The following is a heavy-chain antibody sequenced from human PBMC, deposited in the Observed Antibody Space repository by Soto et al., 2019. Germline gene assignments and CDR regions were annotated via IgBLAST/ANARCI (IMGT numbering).Heavy chain of an antibody. CDR3: VRETSYHFDN. CDR1: GFTFSGYY. CDR2: ISSSGDRT. V-gene: IGHV3-11*05. D-gene: IGHD2-2*01. Sequence: QVQLVESGGGLVKHGGSLRLSCAASGFTFSGYYMSWIRQAPGKGLECISYISSSGDRTKYADSVKGRFTISRDNAKKSLYLQMNSLRAEDTAVYYCVRETSYHFDNWGQGTLVTVSS. J-gene: IGHJ4*02.